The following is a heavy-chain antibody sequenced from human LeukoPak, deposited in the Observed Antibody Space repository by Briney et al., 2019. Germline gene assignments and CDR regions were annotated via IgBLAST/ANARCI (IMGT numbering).Heavy chain of an antibody. Sequence: GGSLRLSCAASGFTFSTYTMNWVRQAPGKGLEWVSYISSSSSTIYYADSVKGRFTISRDNAKNLLYLQMNSLRAEDTAVYYCALVVAGTMEYFQHWGQGTLVTVSS. V-gene: IGHV3-48*04. J-gene: IGHJ1*01. CDR2: ISSSSSTI. D-gene: IGHD2-15*01. CDR1: GFTFSTYT. CDR3: ALVVAGTMEYFQH.